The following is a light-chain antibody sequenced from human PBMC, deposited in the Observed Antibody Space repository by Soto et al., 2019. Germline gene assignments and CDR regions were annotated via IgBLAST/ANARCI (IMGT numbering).Light chain of an antibody. Sequence: TQSPSFLSSSVGDSVTITCRASQGISSYLAWYQQKTGQAPRLLIYGASTRATGVPARLSGSGSGTELNLTISRLQSEDFAVYYCQKYNNWPRTCGQGTKVDI. V-gene: IGKV3-15*01. J-gene: IGKJ1*01. CDR1: QGISSY. CDR2: GAS. CDR3: QKYNNWPRT.